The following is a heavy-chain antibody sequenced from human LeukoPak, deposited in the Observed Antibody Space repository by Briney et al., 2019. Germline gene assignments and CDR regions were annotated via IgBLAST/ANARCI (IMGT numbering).Heavy chain of an antibody. Sequence: PSETLSLTGTVSGGSISSYYWSWIRQRPGKGLEWIGYIYYSGSTNYNPSLKSRVTISVDTSKNQFSLKLSSVTAADTAVYSCVCSGGSFDHYFDYWGQGTLVTVSS. CDR2: IYYSGST. J-gene: IGHJ4*02. CDR1: GGSISSYY. D-gene: IGHD2-15*01. V-gene: IGHV4-59*12. CDR3: VCSGGSFDHYFDY.